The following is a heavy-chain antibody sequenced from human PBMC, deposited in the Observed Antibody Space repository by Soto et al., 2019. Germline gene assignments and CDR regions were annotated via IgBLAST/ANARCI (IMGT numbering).Heavy chain of an antibody. V-gene: IGHV4-4*02. J-gene: IGHJ6*02. CDR3: ASVRGGYYYAMDV. Sequence: QVQLQESGPGLVKPSGTLSLTCAVSGGSISSSNWWSWVRQPPGKGLEWIGEIYHSGSDNYNPSLKRRVNISLDKSKNQFSLKLSSVTAADTAVYYCASVRGGYYYAMDVWGQGTTVTVSS. D-gene: IGHD3-10*02. CDR1: GGSISSSNW. CDR2: IYHSGSD.